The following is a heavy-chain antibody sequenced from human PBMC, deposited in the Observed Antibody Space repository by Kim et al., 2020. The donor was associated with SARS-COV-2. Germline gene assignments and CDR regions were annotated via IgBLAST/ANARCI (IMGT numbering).Heavy chain of an antibody. CDR1: GGSISSGGYY. J-gene: IGHJ3*02. D-gene: IGHD5-12*01. CDR2: IYYSGST. Sequence: SETLSLTCTVSGGSISSGGYYWSWIRQHPGKGLEWIGYIYYSGSTYYNPSLKSRVTISVDTSKNQFSLKLSSVTAADTAVYYCAREGAHVDIVATIPLDAFDIWGQGTMVTVSS. V-gene: IGHV4-31*03. CDR3: AREGAHVDIVATIPLDAFDI.